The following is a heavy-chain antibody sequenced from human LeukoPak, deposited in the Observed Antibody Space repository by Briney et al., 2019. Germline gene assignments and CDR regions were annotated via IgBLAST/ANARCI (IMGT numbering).Heavy chain of an antibody. Sequence: SVKVSRKASLYTFTPYYMHWVRQAPGQEREWMGLINPNSGCTHYVQKFHGRVTMTRDTSISTAYMELSRLRADDTAVYYCAGDQSDYSSSWSVYYYFMDVWGEGTTVTVSS. CDR3: AGDQSDYSSSWSVYYYFMDV. J-gene: IGHJ6*03. V-gene: IGHV1-2*02. CDR2: INPNSGCT. CDR1: LYTFTPYY. D-gene: IGHD6-13*01.